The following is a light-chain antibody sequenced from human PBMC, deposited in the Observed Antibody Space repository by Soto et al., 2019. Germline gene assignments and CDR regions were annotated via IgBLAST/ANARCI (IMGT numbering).Light chain of an antibody. V-gene: IGKV4-1*01. Sequence: DIVMTQSPDSLAVSLGERATINCKYSQSVLYSSNNKNYLCWYQQKPGQPPKLLIYWASTRGSGVPDRFSGRGSGTDFTLTISSLQAEDVEVYYCQQYYGTPRAFGPGTKVEVK. J-gene: IGKJ1*01. CDR3: QQYYGTPRA. CDR1: QSVLYSSNNKNY. CDR2: WAS.